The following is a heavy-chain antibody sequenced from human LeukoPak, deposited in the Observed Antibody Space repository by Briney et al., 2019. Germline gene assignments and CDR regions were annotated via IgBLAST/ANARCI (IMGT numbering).Heavy chain of an antibody. J-gene: IGHJ1*01. CDR2: FNSDGSRT. Sequence: QSGVSVSLSCAACGLTYSSYRKHWVRQAPGKALVGFTRFNSDGSRTRYADSVEARLTISRDNAKNTLYLQMNSLRAEDTALYYCARGSPLDITMIAVAQDESEYFQHWGRGTLDSVSS. V-gene: IGHV3-74*01. CDR1: GLTYSSYR. D-gene: IGHD3-22*01. CDR3: ARGSPLDITMIAVAQDESEYFQH.